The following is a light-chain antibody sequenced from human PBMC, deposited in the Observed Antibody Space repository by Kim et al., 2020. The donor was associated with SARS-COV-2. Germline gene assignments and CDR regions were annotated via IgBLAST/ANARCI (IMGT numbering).Light chain of an antibody. J-gene: IGLJ2*01. V-gene: IGLV3-21*04. CDR3: QVWDSSSDHVV. CDR2: NDS. CDR1: NVGSKS. Sequence: SYELTQPPSVSVAPGKTARITCGGNNVGSKSVHWYQQKPGQAPVVIISNDSDRPSGIPERFSGSNSGNTATLTISRVEAGDEADYYCQVWDSSSDHVVFGGGTKLTVL.